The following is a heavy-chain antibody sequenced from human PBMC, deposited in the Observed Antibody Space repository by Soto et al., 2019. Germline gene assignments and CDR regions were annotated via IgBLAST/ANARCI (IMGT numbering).Heavy chain of an antibody. CDR1: GYTFTSYG. V-gene: IGHV1-18*01. J-gene: IGHJ6*02. CDR2: ISAYNGNT. CDR3: ARDPLGYCSGGSCRNYYYYGMDV. Sequence: GASVKVSCKASGYTFTSYGISWVRQAPGQGLEGMGWISAYNGNTNYAQKLQGRVTMTTDTSTSTAYMEPSSLRSEDTAVYYCARDPLGYCSGGSCRNYYYYGMDVWGQGTTVTVSS. D-gene: IGHD2-15*01.